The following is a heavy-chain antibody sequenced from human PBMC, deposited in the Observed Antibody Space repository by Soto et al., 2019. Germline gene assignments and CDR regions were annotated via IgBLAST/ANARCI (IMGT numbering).Heavy chain of an antibody. D-gene: IGHD3-10*01. CDR2: IYYSGST. CDR1: GGSISSGDYY. J-gene: IGHJ4*02. V-gene: IGHV4-30-4*01. CDR3: TRVGGFGATTIDY. Sequence: QVQLQESGPGLVKPSQTLSLTCTVSGGSISSGDYYWSWIRQPPGKGMEWIGYIYYSGSTYYNPSLKSRVIISVDTSMNKFSQKPSSETAAEKAGYYCTRVGGFGATTIDYWGQVTMFTLSS.